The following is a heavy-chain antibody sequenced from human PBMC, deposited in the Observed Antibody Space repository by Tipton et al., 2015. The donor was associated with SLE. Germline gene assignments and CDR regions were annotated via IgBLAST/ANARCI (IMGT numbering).Heavy chain of an antibody. D-gene: IGHD3-22*01. V-gene: IGHV4-59*12. CDR3: ARTGAVYAISGYIWYFDL. Sequence: TLSLTCTVSGASISSYSWSWIRQPPGKGLEWIGYIYYSGSTNYNPSLKSRVTISVDTSTNQISLKVISVTAADTAVYYCARTGAVYAISGYIWYFDLWGRGTLVTVSS. J-gene: IGHJ2*01. CDR2: IYYSGST. CDR1: GASISSYS.